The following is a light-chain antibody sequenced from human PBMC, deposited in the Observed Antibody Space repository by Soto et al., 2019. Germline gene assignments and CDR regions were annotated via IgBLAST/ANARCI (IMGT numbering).Light chain of an antibody. Sequence: QSVLTQPPSASGTPGQRVTISCSGSTSNIGSHTVNWYKQLPGTAPKLLIYSNDQRPSGVPDRISGSKSGTSASLAISGLQSEDEADYYCAAWDASLNGYVFGTGTKLTVL. CDR3: AAWDASLNGYV. J-gene: IGLJ1*01. V-gene: IGLV1-44*01. CDR1: TSNIGSHT. CDR2: SND.